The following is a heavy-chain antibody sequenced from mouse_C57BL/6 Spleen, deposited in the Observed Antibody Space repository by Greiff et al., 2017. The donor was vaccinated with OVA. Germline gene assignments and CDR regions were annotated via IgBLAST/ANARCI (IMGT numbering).Heavy chain of an antibody. J-gene: IGHJ4*01. V-gene: IGHV3-1*01. CDR2: ISYSGST. CDR3: ARDGSSYVGYAMDY. D-gene: IGHD1-1*01. CDR1: GYSITSGYD. Sequence: DVKLQESGPGMVNPSQSLSLTCTVTGYSITSGYDWHWIRHFPGNKLEWMGYISYSGSTNYNPSLKSRISITHDTSKNHFFLKLNSVTTEDTATYYCARDGSSYVGYAMDYWGQGTSVTVSS.